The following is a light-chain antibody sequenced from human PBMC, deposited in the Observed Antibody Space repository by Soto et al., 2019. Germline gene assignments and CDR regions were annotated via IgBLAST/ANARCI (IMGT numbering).Light chain of an antibody. Sequence: DIVMTQFPPSLPVTLGQPASISCRSSQSLVYSDGNTYLTWFHQRPGQSPRRLIYTVSTRDSGVPDRFSGSGSDTDFTLKITGVEAEDVGVYYCMQGTNWPYTFGQGTKLEIK. CDR1: QSLVYSDGNTY. CDR3: MQGTNWPYT. CDR2: TVS. J-gene: IGKJ2*01. V-gene: IGKV2-30*01.